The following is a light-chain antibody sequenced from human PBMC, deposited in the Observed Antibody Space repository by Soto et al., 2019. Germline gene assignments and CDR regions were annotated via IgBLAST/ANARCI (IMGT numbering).Light chain of an antibody. J-gene: IGKJ1*01. Sequence: EIVLTQSPVTLSLSPGERATLSCRASQSVSSNYLAWYQQKPGQAPRLLIYGASSRATGIPDRFSGSGSGTDFTLTIRRLEPEDFAVYYCEQHGCSYPWTFGQGTKVDIK. CDR1: QSVSSNY. CDR2: GAS. V-gene: IGKV3-20*01. CDR3: EQHGCSYPWT.